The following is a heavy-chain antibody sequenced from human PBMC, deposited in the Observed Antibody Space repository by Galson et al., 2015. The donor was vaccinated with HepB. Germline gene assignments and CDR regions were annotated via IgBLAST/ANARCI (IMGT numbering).Heavy chain of an antibody. V-gene: IGHV3-30-3*01. CDR1: GFTFSTSV. D-gene: IGHD3-3*01. CDR3: ARESGPPEHFDY. J-gene: IGHJ4*02. Sequence: LRLSCAASGFTFSTSVLHWVRQAPGKGPEWVAVTSSDGARKYYADSVKGRFTISRDNSNNILYLQMNTLSAEDTAVYYCARESGPPEHFDYWGQGTLVTVSS. CDR2: TSSDGARK.